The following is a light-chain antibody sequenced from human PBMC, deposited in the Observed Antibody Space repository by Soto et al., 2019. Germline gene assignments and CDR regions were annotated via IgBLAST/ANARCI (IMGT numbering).Light chain of an antibody. J-gene: IGKJ1*01. CDR3: QQCGSSPWT. CDR2: AAS. CDR1: QGIGDT. Sequence: EIVMTQSPGTLSLSPGERATLSCRASQGIGDTLAWYQQKPGQAPRLLIYAASSRATGIPDRFSGGGSGTDFTLTSSRLEPEDFAVYYCQQCGSSPWTFGQGTKVDIK. V-gene: IGKV3-20*01.